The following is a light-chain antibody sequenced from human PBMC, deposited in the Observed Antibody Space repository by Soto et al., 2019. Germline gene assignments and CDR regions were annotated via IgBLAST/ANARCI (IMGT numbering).Light chain of an antibody. Sequence: QSVLTQPASVSGSPGQSITISCTGTSSDIGGYNYVSWYQHHPGKAPKLMIYEVSYRPSGVSNRFSGSKSGNTASLTISGLQAEDEADYYCNSYTSSSTLLFGGGTKVTVL. CDR2: EVS. CDR3: NSYTSSSTLL. V-gene: IGLV2-14*01. J-gene: IGLJ2*01. CDR1: SSDIGGYNY.